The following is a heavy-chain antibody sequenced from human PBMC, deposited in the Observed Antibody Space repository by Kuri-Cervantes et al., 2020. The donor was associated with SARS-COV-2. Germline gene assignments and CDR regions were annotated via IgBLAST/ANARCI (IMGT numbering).Heavy chain of an antibody. J-gene: IGHJ4*02. D-gene: IGHD6-13*01. CDR2: ISGSGGST. CDR1: GFTFSSYA. Sequence: GGSLRLSCAASGFTFSSYAMSWVRQAPGKGLEWVSAISGSGGSTYYADSVKGRFTISRDNSKNTLYLQMNSLRDEDTAVYYCARGYSSFLIDGLFDYWGQGNLVTVSS. V-gene: IGHV3-23*01. CDR3: ARGYSSFLIDGLFDY.